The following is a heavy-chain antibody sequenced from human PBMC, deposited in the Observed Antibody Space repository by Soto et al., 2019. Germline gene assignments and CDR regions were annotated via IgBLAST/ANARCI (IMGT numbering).Heavy chain of an antibody. Sequence: ESGPTLVNPTQTLTLTCTFSGFSLSTSGMCVSWIRQPPGKALEWLARIDWDDDKYYSTSLKTRLTISKDTSKNQVVLTMTNMDPVDTATYYCARILVGGYDSSGYVFDYWGQGTQVTVSS. CDR2: IDWDDDK. CDR1: GFSLSTSGMC. D-gene: IGHD3-22*01. J-gene: IGHJ4*02. CDR3: ARILVGGYDSSGYVFDY. V-gene: IGHV2-70*11.